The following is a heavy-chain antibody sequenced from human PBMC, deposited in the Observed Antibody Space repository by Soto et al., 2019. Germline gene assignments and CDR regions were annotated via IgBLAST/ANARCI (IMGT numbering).Heavy chain of an antibody. V-gene: IGHV4-30-4*01. CDR1: GGSISNSDYY. Sequence: PPETLSLTCSVSGGSISNSDYYLIWIRQPPGKGLEWIGYIYYSGTTYYSPSLKSRVTISVDTSKSNFSLKLSSATAADTAVYYCARATVITTRIDSWGQGTQVTVSS. CDR2: IYYSGTT. D-gene: IGHD4-17*01. CDR3: ARATVITTRIDS. J-gene: IGHJ4*02.